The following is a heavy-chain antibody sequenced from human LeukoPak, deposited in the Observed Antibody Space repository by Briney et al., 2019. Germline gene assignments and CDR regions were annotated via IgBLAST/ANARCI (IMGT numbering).Heavy chain of an antibody. CDR1: GGSISTYY. Sequence: SETLSLTCTVSGGSISTYYWSWIRQPPGKGLEWIGYIYYSGGTNYNPSLKSRLTISVDTSKNQFSLRLSSVTAADTAVYYCARSPTGGSPFFDYWGPGTLVTVSS. D-gene: IGHD2-15*01. CDR3: ARSPTGGSPFFDY. V-gene: IGHV4-59*01. CDR2: IYYSGGT. J-gene: IGHJ4*02.